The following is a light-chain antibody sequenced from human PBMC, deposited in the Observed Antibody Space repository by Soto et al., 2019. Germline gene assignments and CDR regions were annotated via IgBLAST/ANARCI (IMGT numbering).Light chain of an antibody. CDR3: KQYENLPN. J-gene: IGKJ5*01. CDR1: QDITNY. CDR2: DAS. V-gene: IGKV1-33*01. Sequence: IQMTESPSSLSSWVGDIVTITCQASQDITNYVNWYQQKPGRAPKLLIYDASNVEAGVPSRFRGSGSGKDFTFTISRLQPEDIATYYCKQYENLPNFGQGTRLEIK.